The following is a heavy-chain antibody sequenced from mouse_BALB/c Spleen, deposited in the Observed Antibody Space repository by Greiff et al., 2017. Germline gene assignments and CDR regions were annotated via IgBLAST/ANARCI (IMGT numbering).Heavy chain of an antibody. D-gene: IGHD2-1*01. CDR2: INSDGGST. J-gene: IGHJ3*01. CDR3: ARHGNYGTWFAY. CDR1: GFTFSDYY. V-gene: IGHV5-6-2*01. Sequence: EVKLMESGGGLVKPGGSLKLSCAASGFTFSDYYMYWVRQTPEKRLELVAAINSDGGSTYYPDTMERRFIISRDNTKKTLYLQMSSLRSEDTALYYCARHGNYGTWFAYWGQGTLVTVSA.